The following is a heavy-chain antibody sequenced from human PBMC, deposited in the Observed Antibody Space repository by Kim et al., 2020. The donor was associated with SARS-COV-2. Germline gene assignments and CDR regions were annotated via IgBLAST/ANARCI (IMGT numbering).Heavy chain of an antibody. J-gene: IGHJ3*02. Sequence: GGSLRLSCAASGFTFSSYGMHWVRQAPGKGLEWVAVIWYDGSNKYYADSVKGRFTISRDNSKNTLYLQMNSLRAEDTAVYYCARDFASSSWSDAFDIWGQGTMVTVSS. V-gene: IGHV3-33*01. CDR2: IWYDGSNK. CDR1: GFTFSSYG. D-gene: IGHD6-13*01. CDR3: ARDFASSSWSDAFDI.